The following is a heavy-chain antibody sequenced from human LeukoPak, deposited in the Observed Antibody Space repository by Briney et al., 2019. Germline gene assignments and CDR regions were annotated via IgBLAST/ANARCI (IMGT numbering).Heavy chain of an antibody. CDR3: ASARRNHDYGDWAYNWFDP. V-gene: IGHV4-34*01. D-gene: IGHD4-17*01. Sequence: TSETLSLTCAVYGGSFSGYYWSWIRQPPGKGLEWIGEINHSGSTNYNPSLKSRVTTSVDTSKNQFSLKLSSVTAADTAVYYCASARRNHDYGDWAYNWFDPWGQGTLVTVSS. CDR2: INHSGST. J-gene: IGHJ5*02. CDR1: GGSFSGYY.